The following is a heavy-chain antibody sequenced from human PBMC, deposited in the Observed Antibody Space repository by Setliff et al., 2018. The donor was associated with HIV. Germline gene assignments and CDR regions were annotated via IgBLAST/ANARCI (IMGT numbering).Heavy chain of an antibody. V-gene: IGHV5-51*01. CDR3: ARRDGRSMNAFQI. CDR2: IYPDDSDI. CDR1: YTFTTYW. J-gene: IGHJ3*01. D-gene: IGHD2-21*01. Sequence: YTFTTYWIAWVRQMPGEGLEWMGIIYPDDSDIRYNPSFQNQITISADKSIATAYLQLNNLKASDTATYYCARRDGRSMNAFQIWGPGTMVTVSS.